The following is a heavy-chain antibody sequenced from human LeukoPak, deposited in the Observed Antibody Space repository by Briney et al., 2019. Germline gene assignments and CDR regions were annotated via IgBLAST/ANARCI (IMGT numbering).Heavy chain of an antibody. D-gene: IGHD1-26*01. CDR2: IYYSGST. CDR1: GGSVSSGSYY. Sequence: SETLSLTCTVSGGSVSSGSYYWNWIRQPPGKGLEWIGYIYYSGSTNYNPSLKSRVTISVDTSKNQFSLKLSPVTAADTAVYYCARESGTYSASNWFDPWGQGTLVTVSS. J-gene: IGHJ5*02. V-gene: IGHV4-61*01. CDR3: ARESGTYSASNWFDP.